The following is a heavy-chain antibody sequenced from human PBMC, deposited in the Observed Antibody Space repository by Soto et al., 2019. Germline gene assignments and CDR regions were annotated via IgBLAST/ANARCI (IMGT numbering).Heavy chain of an antibody. CDR1: GFTFSSYS. CDR2: ISSSSSYI. CDR3: ARDSSGSYYYLSWFDP. Sequence: PGGSLRLSCAASGFTFSSYSMNWVRQAPGKGLEWVSSISSSSSYIYYADSVKGRFTISRDNAKNSLYLQMNSLRAEDTAVYYCARDSSGSYYYLSWFDPWGQGALVTVSS. V-gene: IGHV3-21*01. J-gene: IGHJ5*02. D-gene: IGHD1-26*01.